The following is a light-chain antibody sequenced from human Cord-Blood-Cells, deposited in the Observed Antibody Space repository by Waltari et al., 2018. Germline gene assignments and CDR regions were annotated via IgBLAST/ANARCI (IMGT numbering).Light chain of an antibody. CDR1: QSISSW. J-gene: IGKJ1*01. V-gene: IGKV1-5*01. Sequence: DIQMTQSPPTLSASVGDRVTIPCRASQSISSWLAWYQQKPGKAPKLLIYDASSLESGVPSRFSGSGSGTEFTLTISSLQPDDFATYYCQQYNSYSWTFGQGTKVEIK. CDR2: DAS. CDR3: QQYNSYSWT.